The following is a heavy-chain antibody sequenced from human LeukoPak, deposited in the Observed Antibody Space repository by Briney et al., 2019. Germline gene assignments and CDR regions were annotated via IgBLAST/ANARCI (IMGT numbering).Heavy chain of an antibody. Sequence: GGSLRLSCAASGFTFSSYAMHRVRQAPGKGLEWVAVISYDGSNKYYADSVKGRFTISRDNSKNTLYLQMNSLRAEDTAVYYCARLAAGIDYWGQGTLVTVSS. D-gene: IGHD6-13*01. CDR1: GFTFSSYA. V-gene: IGHV3-30-3*01. J-gene: IGHJ4*02. CDR2: ISYDGSNK. CDR3: ARLAAGIDY.